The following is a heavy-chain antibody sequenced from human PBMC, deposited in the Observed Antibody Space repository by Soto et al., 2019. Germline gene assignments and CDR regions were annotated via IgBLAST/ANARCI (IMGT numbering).Heavy chain of an antibody. J-gene: IGHJ6*02. V-gene: IGHV1-2*02. CDR1: GYTFTGYY. Sequence: ASVKVSCKASGYTFTGYYMHWVRQAPGQGLEWMGWINPNSGGKNYAQRFQGRVTMTRVTSISTAYMELSRLSSDDTAVYYCARDKTDYSNYERYYYYGMDVWGQGTTVTVSS. CDR3: ARDKTDYSNYERYYYYGMDV. CDR2: INPNSGGK. D-gene: IGHD4-4*01.